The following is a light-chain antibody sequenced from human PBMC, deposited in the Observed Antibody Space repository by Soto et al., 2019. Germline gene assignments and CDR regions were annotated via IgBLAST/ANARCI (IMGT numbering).Light chain of an antibody. J-gene: IGKJ5*01. CDR2: GAS. Sequence: EIVMTQSPATLSVSTGERATLSCRASQSISTNLVWYQQKPGQAPRVLIYGASTRATGIPARFSGSGSGTEFTLTISSLQSEDFAIYFCQQHSNWPPITFGQGTRLEIK. CDR3: QQHSNWPPIT. CDR1: QSISTN. V-gene: IGKV3-15*01.